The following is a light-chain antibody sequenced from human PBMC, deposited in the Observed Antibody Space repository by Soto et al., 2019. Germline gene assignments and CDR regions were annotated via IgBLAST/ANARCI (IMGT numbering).Light chain of an antibody. V-gene: IGKV1-39*01. CDR2: AAS. CDR1: QSISSY. Sequence: DIQMTQSPSSLSASVGDRVTITCRASQSISSYLNWYQQKPGKAPKLLIYAASSLQSGVPSRFSGSGSGTDFTLTISSLQPEDFATYYCQQRGTPELGQGTKVEIK. J-gene: IGKJ1*01. CDR3: QQRGTPE.